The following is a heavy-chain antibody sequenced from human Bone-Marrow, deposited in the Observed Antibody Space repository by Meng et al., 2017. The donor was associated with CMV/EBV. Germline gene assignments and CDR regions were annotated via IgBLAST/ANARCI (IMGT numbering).Heavy chain of an antibody. J-gene: IGHJ4*02. CDR2: IYYSGST. Sequence: SETLSLTCTVSGGSISSSSYYWGWIRQPPGKGLEWIGSIYYSGSTYYNPSLKSRVTISVDTSKNQFSLKLSSVTAADTAVYYCARPARYSSGWYYFDYWGQGNLVTVSS. CDR1: GGSISSSSYY. V-gene: IGHV4-39*01. CDR3: ARPARYSSGWYYFDY. D-gene: IGHD6-19*01.